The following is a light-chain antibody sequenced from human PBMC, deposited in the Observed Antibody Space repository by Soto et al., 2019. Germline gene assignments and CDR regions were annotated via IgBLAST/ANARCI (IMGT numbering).Light chain of an antibody. V-gene: IGKV1-5*01. J-gene: IGKJ1*01. CDR3: QQYNSYSWT. CDR1: QTITRW. CDR2: DAS. Sequence: DIQMTQSPSTLSASVVDIVNTNFPASQTITRWMAWYQQKPGKAPKLLIYDASTLESGVPSRFSGSRSGTEFTLTISSLQPDDFATYYCQQYNSYSWTCGQGTKVDI.